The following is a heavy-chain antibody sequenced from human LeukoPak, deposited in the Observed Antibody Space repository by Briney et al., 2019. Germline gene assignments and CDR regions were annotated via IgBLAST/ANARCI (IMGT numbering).Heavy chain of an antibody. CDR1: GFTFSSYG. J-gene: IGHJ4*02. CDR2: IWYHGSNK. D-gene: IGHD3-22*01. Sequence: GSSLTLFCGASGFTFSSYGMLGVRQAPGKGLEGVAVIWYHGSNKYYADSVKGRFTISRDNCKNTLYLQMNSLRAEDRAVYYCARDSYYDSSGYYSLDYWGQGTLVTVSS. CDR3: ARDSYYDSSGYYSLDY. V-gene: IGHV3-33*01.